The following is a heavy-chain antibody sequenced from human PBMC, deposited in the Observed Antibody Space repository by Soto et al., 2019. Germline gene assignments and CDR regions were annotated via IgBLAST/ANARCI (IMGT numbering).Heavy chain of an antibody. D-gene: IGHD3-3*01. CDR2: MNPNSGNT. Sequence: QVQLVQSGAEVKKPGASVKVSCKASGYTFTSYDINWVRQATGQGLEWMGWMNPNSGNTGYAQKFQGRVTMTRNTSIIAAYMELSSLRSQDTAVYYSARPRSGSYYYCMDVWGQGTAVTVSS. V-gene: IGHV1-8*01. J-gene: IGHJ6*02. CDR1: GYTFTSYD. CDR3: ARPRSGSYYYCMDV.